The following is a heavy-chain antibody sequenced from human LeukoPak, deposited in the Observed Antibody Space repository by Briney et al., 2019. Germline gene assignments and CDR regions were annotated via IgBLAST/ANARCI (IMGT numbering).Heavy chain of an antibody. D-gene: IGHD3-10*01. CDR1: GFTFSSYA. J-gene: IGHJ4*02. V-gene: IGHV3-30*04. CDR2: IGYDGNKK. Sequence: PGGSLRLSCAASGFTFSSYAMHWVRQAPGEGLQWVAVIGYDGNKKYYADSVKGRFTISRDNSKNTLYLQMNSLRAEDTAVYYCANYGSAYYFDYWGQGTLVTVSS. CDR3: ANYGSAYYFDY.